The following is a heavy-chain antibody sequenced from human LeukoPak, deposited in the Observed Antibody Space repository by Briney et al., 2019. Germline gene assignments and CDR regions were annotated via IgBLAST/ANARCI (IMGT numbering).Heavy chain of an antibody. CDR3: AGVVVVPAYYYYYYMDV. V-gene: IGHV4-4*07. Sequence: SETLSLTCTVSGGSISSYYWSWIRQPAGKGLEWIGRIYTSGSTNYNPSLKSRVTMSVDTSKNQFSLKLSSVTAADTAAYYCAGVVVVPAYYYYYYMDVWGKGTTVTVSS. D-gene: IGHD2-2*01. CDR1: GGSISSYY. CDR2: IYTSGST. J-gene: IGHJ6*03.